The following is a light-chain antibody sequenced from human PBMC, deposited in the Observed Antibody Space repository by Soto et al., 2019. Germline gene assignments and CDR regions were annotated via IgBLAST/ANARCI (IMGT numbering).Light chain of an antibody. CDR3: QQRSKGLT. CDR1: QSVSSY. Sequence: EIVLTQSPATLSLSPGERATLSCRASQSVSSYLAWYQQKPGQAPRLLIYDASNRATGIPARFSGSGSGTDFTLTISSLEPEEVAGYYCQQRSKGLTFGGGTKVEIK. V-gene: IGKV3-11*01. CDR2: DAS. J-gene: IGKJ4*01.